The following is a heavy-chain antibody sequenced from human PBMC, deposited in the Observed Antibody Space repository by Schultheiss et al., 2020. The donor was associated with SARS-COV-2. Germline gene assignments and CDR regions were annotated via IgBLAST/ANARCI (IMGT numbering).Heavy chain of an antibody. J-gene: IGHJ4*02. Sequence: GESLKISCAASGFTFSSYSMNWVRQAPGKGLEWVSSISSSSSYIYYADSVKGRFTISRDNSKNTLYLQMNSLRAEDTAVYYCASSAYSSSSIDYWGQGTLVTVSS. CDR3: ASSAYSSSSIDY. D-gene: IGHD6-6*01. CDR1: GFTFSSYS. V-gene: IGHV3-21*01. CDR2: ISSSSSYI.